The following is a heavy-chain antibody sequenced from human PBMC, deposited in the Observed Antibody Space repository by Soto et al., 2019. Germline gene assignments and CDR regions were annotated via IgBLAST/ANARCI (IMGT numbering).Heavy chain of an antibody. D-gene: IGHD4-4*01. J-gene: IGHJ5*02. CDR1: GGSISNYF. V-gene: IGHV4-59*01. CDR3: PRATPPTVLAPQFDP. Sequence: SETLSLTCTVVGGSISNYFWSWIRQPPGKGLEWIGYMYYSGTTYYNPSLKSRVTISVDTSKSQFSLNLSSVTAADTAVYYCPRATPPTVLAPQFDPWGPGTLVTVS. CDR2: MYYSGTT.